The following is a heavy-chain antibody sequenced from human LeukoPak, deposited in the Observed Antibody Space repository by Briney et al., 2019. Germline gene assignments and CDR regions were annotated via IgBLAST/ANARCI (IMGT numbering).Heavy chain of an antibody. V-gene: IGHV3-30*02. Sequence: GGSLRLSCAASGFTFSSYGMHWVRQAPGKGLEGVAFIRYDGSNKYYADSVKGRFTISRDNSKNTLHLQMNSLRAEDTAVYYCAKGYSSGPAPFDYWGQGTLVTVSS. J-gene: IGHJ4*02. D-gene: IGHD6-19*01. CDR1: GFTFSSYG. CDR2: IRYDGSNK. CDR3: AKGYSSGPAPFDY.